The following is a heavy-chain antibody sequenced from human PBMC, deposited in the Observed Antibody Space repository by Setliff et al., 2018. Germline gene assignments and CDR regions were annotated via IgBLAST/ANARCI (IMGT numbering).Heavy chain of an antibody. CDR2: ISYDGTIT. Sequence: PGGSLRLSCAASGLLYSNNAFHWVRQTPGKGLEWVAVISYDGTITHYVDSMKGRFSISRDNSQNTLYLQMNSLSPEDTALYYCASSSGGNYEAYFDYWGQGTLVTVSS. D-gene: IGHD2-15*01. J-gene: IGHJ4*02. CDR1: GLLYSNNA. V-gene: IGHV3-30*04. CDR3: ASSSGGNYEAYFDY.